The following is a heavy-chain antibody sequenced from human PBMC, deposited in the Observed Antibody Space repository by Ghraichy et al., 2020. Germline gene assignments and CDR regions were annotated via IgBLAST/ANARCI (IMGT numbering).Heavy chain of an antibody. CDR2: ISAYNGHT. CDR3: ARYCSGSSYYYPYMDV. CDR1: GYSFSSCG. J-gene: IGHJ6*03. D-gene: IGHD2-15*01. Sequence: ASVKVSCTASGYSFSSCGISWVRQAPGQGLEWMGWISAYNGHTNYAQRLQGRVTMTTDTFTSTAYMELRSLRSDATAIYYCARYCSGSSYYYPYMDVWGKGTTVTVSS. V-gene: IGHV1-18*01.